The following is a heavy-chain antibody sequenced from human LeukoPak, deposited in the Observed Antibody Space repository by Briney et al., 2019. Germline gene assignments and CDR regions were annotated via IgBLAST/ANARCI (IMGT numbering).Heavy chain of an antibody. J-gene: IGHJ4*02. Sequence: NPPETLSLTCTVSGGSISSSSYYWGWIRQPPGKGLEWIGSIYYSGSTYYNPSLKSRVTISVDTSKNQFSLKLSSVTAADTAVYYCARRGYSYGRTPFDYWGQGTLVTVSS. CDR3: ARRGYSYGRTPFDY. CDR2: IYYSGST. D-gene: IGHD5-18*01. V-gene: IGHV4-39*01. CDR1: GGSISSSSYY.